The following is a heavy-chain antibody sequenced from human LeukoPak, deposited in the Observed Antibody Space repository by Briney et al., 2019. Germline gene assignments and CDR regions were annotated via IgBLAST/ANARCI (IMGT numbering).Heavy chain of an antibody. Sequence: APVKVSCKASGYTFTGYYMHWVRQAPGQGLEWMGWINPNSGGTNYAQKFQGWVTMTRDTSISTAYMELSRLRSDDTAVYYCARGAPQITIFGVVMGDYYGMDVWGQGTTVTVSS. V-gene: IGHV1-2*04. D-gene: IGHD3-3*01. CDR2: INPNSGGT. J-gene: IGHJ6*02. CDR3: ARGAPQITIFGVVMGDYYGMDV. CDR1: GYTFTGYY.